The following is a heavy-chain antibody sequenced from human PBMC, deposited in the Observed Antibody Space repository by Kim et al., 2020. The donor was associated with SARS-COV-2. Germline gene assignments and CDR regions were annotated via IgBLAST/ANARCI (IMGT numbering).Heavy chain of an antibody. J-gene: IGHJ6*03. CDR1: GYTFTSYG. V-gene: IGHV1-18*01. CDR3: AREEHQRGYCSSTSCYPPNTYMDV. Sequence: ASVKVSCKASGYTFTSYGISWVRQAPGQGLEWMGWISAYNGNTNYAQKLQGRVTMTTDTSTSTAYMELRSLRSDDTAVYYCAREEHQRGYCSSTSCYPPNTYMDVWGKGTTVTVSS. CDR2: ISAYNGNT. D-gene: IGHD2-2*01.